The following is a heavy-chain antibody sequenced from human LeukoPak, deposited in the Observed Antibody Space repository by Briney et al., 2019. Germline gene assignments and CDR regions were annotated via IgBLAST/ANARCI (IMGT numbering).Heavy chain of an antibody. V-gene: IGHV3-23*01. CDR2: ISGSGGST. Sequence: PGGSLRLSCAASGFTFSSYAMSWVRQAPGKGLEWVSAISGSGGSTYYADSVKGRFTISRDNSKNSLYLQMNSLRAEDTAVYYCAPNSWSGYHLFDYWGQGTLVTVSS. J-gene: IGHJ4*02. CDR3: APNSWSGYHLFDY. D-gene: IGHD3-3*01. CDR1: GFTFSSYA.